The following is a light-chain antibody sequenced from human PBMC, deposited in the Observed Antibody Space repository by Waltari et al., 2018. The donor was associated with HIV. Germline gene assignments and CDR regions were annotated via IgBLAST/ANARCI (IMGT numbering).Light chain of an antibody. V-gene: IGKV3-15*01. CDR1: QSTSSL. Sequence: EIVMTQSPATLSVSPGVRSTLSCKASQSTSSLLAWYQQKPGQTPRLLIYDASKRPTGVPARFSGSGSGAEFTLTISSLQSEDFAIYYCQQYEDWPRTFGQGTKLEIK. J-gene: IGKJ2*01. CDR2: DAS. CDR3: QQYEDWPRT.